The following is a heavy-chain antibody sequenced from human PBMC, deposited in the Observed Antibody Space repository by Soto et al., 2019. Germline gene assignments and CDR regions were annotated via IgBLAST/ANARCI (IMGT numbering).Heavy chain of an antibody. CDR2: INHSGST. CDR1: GGSFSGYY. D-gene: IGHD2-2*01. Sequence: SETLSLTCAVYGGSFSGYYWTWIRQPPGTGLEWIGEINHSGSTNYNPSLKSRVTISLDTSKYQFSLKLSSMTAADTAVYYCTRGRVRMDVWGQGTTVTVSS. J-gene: IGHJ6*02. CDR3: TRGRVRMDV. V-gene: IGHV4-34*01.